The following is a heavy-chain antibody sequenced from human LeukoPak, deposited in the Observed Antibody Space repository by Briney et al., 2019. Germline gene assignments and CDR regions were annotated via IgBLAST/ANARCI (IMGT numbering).Heavy chain of an antibody. Sequence: SETLSLTCTVSGGSISSGSYYWSWIRQPAGKGLEWIGRIYTSGSTNYNPSLKSRVTISVDTSKNQFSLKLSSVTAADTAVYYCARDRGWYFDFDYWGQGTLVTVSS. V-gene: IGHV4-61*02. CDR1: GGSISSGSYY. D-gene: IGHD6-13*01. CDR2: IYTSGST. J-gene: IGHJ4*02. CDR3: ARDRGWYFDFDY.